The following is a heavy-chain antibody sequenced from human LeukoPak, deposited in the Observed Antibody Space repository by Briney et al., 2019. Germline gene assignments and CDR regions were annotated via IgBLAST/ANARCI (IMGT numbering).Heavy chain of an antibody. CDR2: ISAGGGGT. Sequence: PGGSLRLSCGASGFTFSTYAMTWVRQAPGKGLEWVSSISAGGGGTSNADSVKGRFTISRDNSKNTLYLQMNSLTAEDTAVYYCAKRSRTEYYFDSWGQGTLVTLSS. CDR1: GFTFSTYA. V-gene: IGHV3-23*01. J-gene: IGHJ4*02. CDR3: AKRSRTEYYFDS.